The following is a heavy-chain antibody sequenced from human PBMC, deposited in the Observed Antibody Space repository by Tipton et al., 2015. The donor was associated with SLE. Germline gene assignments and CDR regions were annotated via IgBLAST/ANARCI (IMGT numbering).Heavy chain of an antibody. D-gene: IGHD5-24*01. CDR3: ARDIGYTGWFDP. CDR1: GFTFSSYG. CDR2: IWYDGSRK. Sequence: SLRLSCAASGFTFSSYGMHWVRQAPGKGLEWVALIWYDGSRKYYADSVQGRFTISRDNSKNTLYLQMNSLRAGDTAVYYCARDIGYTGWFDPWGQGTLVTVSS. J-gene: IGHJ5*02. V-gene: IGHV3-33*01.